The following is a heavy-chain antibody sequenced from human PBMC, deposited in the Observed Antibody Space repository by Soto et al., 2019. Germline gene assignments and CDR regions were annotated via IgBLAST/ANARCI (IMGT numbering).Heavy chain of an antibody. J-gene: IGHJ3*02. CDR3: ARRSPSWAVDI. CDR2: ISGSGSST. CDR1: GFTFSNYA. Sequence: EVQLLESGGGLVQPGGSLRLSCAASGFTFSNYAMNWVRQAPGKGLEWVSVISGSGSSTYYADSVKGRFSISRDHSKNTLYRQRSSLRADDTAVYYCARRSPSWAVDIWGQGTMVTVSS. D-gene: IGHD2-15*01. V-gene: IGHV3-23*01.